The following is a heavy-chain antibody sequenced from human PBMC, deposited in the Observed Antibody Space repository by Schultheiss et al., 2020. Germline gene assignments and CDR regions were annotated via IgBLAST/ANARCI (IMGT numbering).Heavy chain of an antibody. D-gene: IGHD2-2*01. CDR2: ISSSSTYI. CDR1: GFTFSSYG. J-gene: IGHJ6*02. CDR3: AKDQAGYCFSSICFNGMDV. Sequence: GGSLRLSCAASGFTFSSYGMHWVRQAPGKGLEWVSSISSSSTYIYYADSVKGRFTISRDNAKNSLYLQMNSLRAEDTAVYYCAKDQAGYCFSSICFNGMDVWGQGTTVTVSS. V-gene: IGHV3-21*01.